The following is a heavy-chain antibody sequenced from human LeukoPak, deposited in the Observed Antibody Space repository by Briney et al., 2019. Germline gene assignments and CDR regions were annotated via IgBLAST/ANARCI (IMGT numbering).Heavy chain of an antibody. CDR3: ASDKTGYSRIPDNY. D-gene: IGHD6-13*01. CDR1: GFTLSSYA. CDR2: ISGSGGST. J-gene: IGHJ4*02. Sequence: GGSLRLSCAASGFTLSSYAMSWVRQAPGKGLEWVSTISGSGGSTYYADSVKGRFTISRDNSKNTLYLQMNSLRAEDTAVYYCASDKTGYSRIPDNYWGQGTLVTVSS. V-gene: IGHV3-23*01.